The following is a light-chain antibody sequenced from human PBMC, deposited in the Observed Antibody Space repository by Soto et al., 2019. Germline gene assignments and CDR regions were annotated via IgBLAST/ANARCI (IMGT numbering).Light chain of an antibody. CDR3: SSFASSSTYV. CDR1: SSHLGGYNQ. CDR2: DVS. Sequence: QSALTQPASESGSPGQSITISCTGTSSHLGGYNQVSWYQQHPGKAPKLMIYDVSNRPSGVSNRFSGSKSGNTASLTISGLQAEDEADYYCSSFASSSTYVFGTGTKLTVL. J-gene: IGLJ1*01. V-gene: IGLV2-14*03.